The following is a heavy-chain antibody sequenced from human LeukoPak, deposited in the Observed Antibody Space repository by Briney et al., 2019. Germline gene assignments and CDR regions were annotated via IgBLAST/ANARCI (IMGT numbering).Heavy chain of an antibody. CDR3: ARALRYCSSTSCYPYYYGMDV. J-gene: IGHJ6*04. V-gene: IGHV4-61*01. CDR2: IYYSGST. D-gene: IGHD2-2*01. CDR1: GGSVSSGSYY. Sequence: SETLSLNCTVSGGSVSSGSYYWSWIRQPPGKGLEWIGYIYYSGSTNYNPSLKSRVTISVDTSKNQFSLKLSSVTAADTAVYYCARALRYCSSTSCYPYYYGMDVWGKGTTVTVSS.